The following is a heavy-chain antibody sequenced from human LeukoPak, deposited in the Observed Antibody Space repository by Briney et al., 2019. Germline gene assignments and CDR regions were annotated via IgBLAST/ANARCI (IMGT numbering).Heavy chain of an antibody. Sequence: SETLSLTCTVSGGSISSGSYYWSWIRQPAGKGLEWIGRIYTSGSTNYNPSLKSRVTIPVDTSKNQFSLKLSSVTAADTAVYYCASLAGYYYGSGSKSYYYYYMDVWGKGTTVTVSS. CDR3: ASLAGYYYGSGSKSYYYYYMDV. D-gene: IGHD3-10*01. CDR1: GGSISSGSYY. CDR2: IYTSGST. J-gene: IGHJ6*03. V-gene: IGHV4-61*02.